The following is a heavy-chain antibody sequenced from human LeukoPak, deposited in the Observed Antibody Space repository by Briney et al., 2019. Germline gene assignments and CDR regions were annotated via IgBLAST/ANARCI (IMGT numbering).Heavy chain of an antibody. Sequence: GGSLRLSCAASGFTFSTYSMNWLRQATGKGLEWVSYISSSSDTTYYADSVKGRFTISRDNAKNSLYLQMNSLKDQDTAVYYCARDLRSGWYYFDFWGQGTLVTVSS. CDR1: GFTFSTYS. CDR3: ARDLRSGWYYFDF. V-gene: IGHV3-48*02. J-gene: IGHJ4*02. CDR2: ISSSSDTT. D-gene: IGHD6-19*01.